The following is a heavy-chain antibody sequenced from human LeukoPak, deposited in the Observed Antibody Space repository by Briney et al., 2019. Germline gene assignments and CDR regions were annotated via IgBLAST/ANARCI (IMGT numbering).Heavy chain of an antibody. V-gene: IGHV5-51*01. Sequence: GEALKISCKGSGYGFTTCWIGWVRQMPGKGLEWMGVINPGNSDTRYSPSFQGQVTISADKSITTAYLQWSSLKASDTAMYYCARLRWAAGDGYYFDYWGQGTPVTVSS. CDR1: GYGFTTCW. J-gene: IGHJ4*02. CDR3: ARLRWAAGDGYYFDY. CDR2: INPGNSDT. D-gene: IGHD6-13*01.